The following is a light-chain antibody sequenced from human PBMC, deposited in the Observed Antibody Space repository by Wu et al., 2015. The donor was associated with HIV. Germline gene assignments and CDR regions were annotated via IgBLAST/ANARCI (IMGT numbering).Light chain of an antibody. Sequence: DIQMTQSPSTLSASVGDRVTITCRASQSISHWLAWYQQKPGKAPELLIYEASTVERGVPSRFSGSGFGTEFTLTISNLQPDDFATYYCQQYNSYPYIFGQGPSWRSN. J-gene: IGKJ2*01. CDR3: QQYNSYPYI. CDR1: QSISHW. CDR2: EAS. V-gene: IGKV1-5*03.